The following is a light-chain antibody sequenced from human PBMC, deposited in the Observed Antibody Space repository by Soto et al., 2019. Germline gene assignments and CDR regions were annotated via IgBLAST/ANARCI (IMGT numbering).Light chain of an antibody. CDR2: QDS. CDR1: KLGDKY. V-gene: IGLV3-1*01. Sequence: YELTQPPSVSVSPGQTASITCSGDKLGDKYACWYQQKPGQSPVLVIYQDSKRPSGIPERFSGSNSGNTATLTIRGTQAMDEADYYCQAWDSSTYVVFGGGTKLTVL. J-gene: IGLJ2*01. CDR3: QAWDSSTYVV.